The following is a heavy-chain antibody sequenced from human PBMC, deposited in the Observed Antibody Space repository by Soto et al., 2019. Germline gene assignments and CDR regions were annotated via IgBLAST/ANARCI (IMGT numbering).Heavy chain of an antibody. J-gene: IGHJ4*02. V-gene: IGHV2-26*01. D-gene: IGHD3-22*01. CDR3: ARLVNYYDSSGYYQVCDY. Sequence: SGPTLVNPTETLTLTCTVSGFSLSNARMGVSWIRQPPGKALEWLAHIFSNDEKSYSTSLKSRLTISKDTSKGQVVLTMTNMDPVDTATYYCARLVNYYDSSGYYQVCDYWGQGTLVTVSS. CDR1: GFSLSNARMG. CDR2: IFSNDEK.